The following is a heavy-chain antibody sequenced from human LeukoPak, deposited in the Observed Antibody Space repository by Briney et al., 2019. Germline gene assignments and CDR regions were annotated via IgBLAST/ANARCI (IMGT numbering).Heavy chain of an antibody. CDR2: IYSGGST. D-gene: IGHD1-26*01. J-gene: IGHJ4*02. CDR1: GFTFSDYT. V-gene: IGHV3-53*01. Sequence: GGSLRLSCAASGFTFSDYTMSWVRQAPGKGLEWVSVIYSGGSTYYADSVKGRFTISRDNSKNTLYLQMNSLRAEDTAVYYCAKYLRLSPGSYGGYWGQGTLVTVSS. CDR3: AKYLRLSPGSYGGY.